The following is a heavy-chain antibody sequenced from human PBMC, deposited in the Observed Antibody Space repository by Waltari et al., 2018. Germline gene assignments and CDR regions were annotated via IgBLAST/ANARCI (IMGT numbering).Heavy chain of an antibody. CDR3: ARVRGYYDSSGYSPFYYYYMDV. CDR1: GGSISSYY. V-gene: IGHV4-59*01. J-gene: IGHJ6*03. Sequence: QVQLQESGPGLVKPSETLSLTCTVSGGSISSYYWSWILQPPGTGLEWIGYIYYSGSTNYNPSLKSRVTISVDTSKNQFSLKLSSVTAADTAVYYCARVRGYYDSSGYSPFYYYYMDVWGKGTTVTVSS. D-gene: IGHD3-22*01. CDR2: IYYSGST.